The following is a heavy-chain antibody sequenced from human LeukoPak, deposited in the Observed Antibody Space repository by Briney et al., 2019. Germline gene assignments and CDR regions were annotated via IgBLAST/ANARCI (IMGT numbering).Heavy chain of an antibody. J-gene: IGHJ6*04. V-gene: IGHV3-21*01. D-gene: IGHD3-22*01. CDR3: ARGPTMKMDV. Sequence: GGSLRLSCAASGFTFSSYSMNWVRQAPGKGLEWVSSINSRSSYVYYADSVKGRFTISRDNAKNSLYLQMNSLRAGDTAVYYCARGPTMKMDVWGKGTTVTVSS. CDR2: INSRSSYV. CDR1: GFTFSSYS.